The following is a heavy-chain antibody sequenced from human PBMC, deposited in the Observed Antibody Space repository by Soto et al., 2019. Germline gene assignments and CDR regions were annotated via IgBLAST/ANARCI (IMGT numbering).Heavy chain of an antibody. CDR2: IWYDGSNK. CDR1: GFTFSSYG. J-gene: IGHJ6*02. Sequence: QVQLVESGGGVVQPGRSLRLSCAASGFTFSSYGMHWVRQAPGKGLEWVAVIWYDGSNKYYADSVKGRFTISRDNSKNTVYLKMNSLRDEDTAVYYCARDSITGTTGYYYGMDVWGQGTTVTVSS. V-gene: IGHV3-33*01. D-gene: IGHD1-7*01. CDR3: ARDSITGTTGYYYGMDV.